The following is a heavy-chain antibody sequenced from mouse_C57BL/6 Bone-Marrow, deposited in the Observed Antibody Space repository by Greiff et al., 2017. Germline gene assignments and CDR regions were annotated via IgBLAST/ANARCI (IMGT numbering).Heavy chain of an antibody. D-gene: IGHD4-1*01. CDR1: GFNIKDDY. CDR3: TARWDVWYFDV. CDR2: IDPENGDT. V-gene: IGHV14-4*01. Sequence: EVQLQQSGAELVRPGASVKLSCTASGFNIKDDYMHWVKQRPEQGLEWIGWIDPENGDTEYASKFQGKATITADTSSNTAYLQLSSLTSEDTAVYYCTARWDVWYFDVWGTGTTVTVSS. J-gene: IGHJ1*03.